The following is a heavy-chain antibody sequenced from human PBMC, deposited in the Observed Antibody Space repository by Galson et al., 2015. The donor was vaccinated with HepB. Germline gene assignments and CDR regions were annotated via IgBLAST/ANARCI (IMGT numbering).Heavy chain of an antibody. J-gene: IGHJ4*02. CDR1: GYTFTDYY. CDR2: INPDSGGT. CDR3: ARARAYSSSWDEYDY. D-gene: IGHD6-13*01. V-gene: IGHV1-2*06. Sequence: SVKVSCKASGYTFTDYYMHWVRQAPGQGLEWMGRINPDSGGTNYAQKFQGRVTMTRDTSISTAYMELSRLRSDDTAVYYCARARAYSSSWDEYDYWGQGTLVTVSS.